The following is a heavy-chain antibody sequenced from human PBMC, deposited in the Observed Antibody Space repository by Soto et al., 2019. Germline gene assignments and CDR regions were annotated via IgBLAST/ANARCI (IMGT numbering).Heavy chain of an antibody. D-gene: IGHD3-10*01. CDR2: ISGSGGST. CDR3: AKDRTMVRGNTYYYYGMDV. V-gene: IGHV3-23*01. J-gene: IGHJ6*02. CDR1: GFTFSSYA. Sequence: PGGSLRLSCAASGFTFSSYAMSWVRQAPGRGLEWVSAISGSGGSTYYAESVKGRFTISRDNSKNTLYLQMNSLRAEDTAVYYCAKDRTMVRGNTYYYYGMDVWGQGTTVTVSS.